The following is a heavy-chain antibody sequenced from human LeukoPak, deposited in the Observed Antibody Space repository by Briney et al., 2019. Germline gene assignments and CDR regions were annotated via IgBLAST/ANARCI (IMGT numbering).Heavy chain of an antibody. CDR1: GFTFSDYY. Sequence: PGGSLRLSCAASGFTFSDYYVSWIRQAPGKGLEWVSYISSSGSTIYYADSVKGRFTISRDNAKNSLYLQMNSLRAEDTAVYYCARARYYYDSSGYYYSSEYFQHWGQGTLVTVSS. D-gene: IGHD3-22*01. CDR2: ISSSGSTI. CDR3: ARARYYYDSSGYYYSSEYFQH. V-gene: IGHV3-11*04. J-gene: IGHJ1*01.